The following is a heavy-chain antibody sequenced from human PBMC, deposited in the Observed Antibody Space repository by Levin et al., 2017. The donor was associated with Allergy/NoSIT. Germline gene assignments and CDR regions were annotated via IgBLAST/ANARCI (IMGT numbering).Heavy chain of an antibody. J-gene: IGHJ4*01. CDR3: VRDGEYHDGFDRYDY. CDR2: IKQDGGVK. V-gene: IGHV3-7*03. D-gene: IGHD3-16*01. Sequence: GGSLRLSCAASGFTFSDYWMIWFRQAPGKGLEWVANIKQDGGVKNYADSVRGRFTISRDNAKNSLYLQMNSLRAEDTAVYYCVRDGEYHDGFDRYDYWGHGTLVTVSS. CDR1: GFTFSDYW.